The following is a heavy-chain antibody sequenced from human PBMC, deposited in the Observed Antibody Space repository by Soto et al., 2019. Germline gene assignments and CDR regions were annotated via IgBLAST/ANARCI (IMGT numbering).Heavy chain of an antibody. CDR2: FDPEDGET. CDR3: ANGNSGPTPFDY. D-gene: IGHD5-12*01. V-gene: IGHV1-24*01. Sequence: GASVKVSCKVSGYTLTELSMHWVRQAPGKGLEWMGGFDPEDGETIYAQKFQGRVTMTEDTSTDTAYMELSSLRSEDTAVYYCANGNSGPTPFDYWGQGTLVTVSS. J-gene: IGHJ4*02. CDR1: GYTLTELS.